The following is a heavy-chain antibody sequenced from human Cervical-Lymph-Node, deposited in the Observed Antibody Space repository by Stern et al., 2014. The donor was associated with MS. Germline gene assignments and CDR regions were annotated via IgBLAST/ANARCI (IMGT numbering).Heavy chain of an antibody. CDR3: LAVASWSDP. J-gene: IGHJ5*02. D-gene: IGHD6-19*01. CDR1: GFSISDSG. V-gene: IGHV3-73*01. Sequence: VQLVQSGGGLVQPGGSLKLSCAASGFSISDSGIHWVRQASGKGLEWVGRIRNKASNYATAYAESVKGRFTISGDDSKNTAFLQMDSLKSEHTAVYYCLAVASWSDPWGQGTLVTVSS. CDR2: IRNKASNYAT.